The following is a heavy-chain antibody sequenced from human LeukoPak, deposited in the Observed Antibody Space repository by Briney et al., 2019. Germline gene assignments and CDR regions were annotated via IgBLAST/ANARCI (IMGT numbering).Heavy chain of an antibody. Sequence: ASVKVSCKASGYTFINHWMHWVRQAPGQGLEWVVLINPTGTTTLYAQKFQGRITLTRDMSATTDYMELSSLTSEDTAVYYCARDNSVGGIAWWFEPWGQGNLVTVSS. CDR2: INPTGTTT. J-gene: IGHJ5*02. D-gene: IGHD1-26*01. V-gene: IGHV1-46*01. CDR3: ARDNSVGGIAWWFEP. CDR1: GYTFINHW.